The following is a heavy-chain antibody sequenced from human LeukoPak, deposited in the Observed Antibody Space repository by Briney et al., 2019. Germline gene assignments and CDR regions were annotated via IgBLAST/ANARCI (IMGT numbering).Heavy chain of an antibody. CDR3: VKDRWVDH. J-gene: IGHJ5*02. CDR1: GFIFSPYA. Sequence: GGSLRLSCSASGFIFSPYAMHWVRQAPGKGLGYVSSISSEGKTTYYADSVKGRFTISRDNSKNMLYLQMNSLRPEDTAVYYCVKDRWVDHWGQGTLVTVSS. CDR2: ISSEGKTT. V-gene: IGHV3-64D*06.